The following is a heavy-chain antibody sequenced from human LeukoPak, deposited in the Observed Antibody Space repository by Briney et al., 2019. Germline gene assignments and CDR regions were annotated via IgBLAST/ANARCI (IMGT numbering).Heavy chain of an antibody. D-gene: IGHD6-19*01. CDR2: IYPGDSDT. J-gene: IGHJ4*02. CDR1: GYSFTNYW. V-gene: IGHV5-51*01. Sequence: GESLKISCKGFGYSFTNYWIGWVRQMPGKGLEWMGIIYPGDSDTRYSPSFQGQVTISADKSISTAYLQWSSLKASDTAMYYCARYLYSSGFFHFDYWGQGAQVTVSS. CDR3: ARYLYSSGFFHFDY.